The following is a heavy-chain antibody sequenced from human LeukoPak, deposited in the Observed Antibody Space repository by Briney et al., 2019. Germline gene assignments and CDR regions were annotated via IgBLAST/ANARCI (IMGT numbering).Heavy chain of an antibody. D-gene: IGHD3-16*01. CDR3: ARGPGGYIWGSTAGPY. CDR2: FDPEDGET. V-gene: IGHV1-24*01. CDR1: GYSLSKLF. J-gene: IGHJ4*02. Sequence: AAVKVSRKVSGYSLSKLFIHWVRPAPGKGLAWMGRFDPEDGETIYAQKFQGRVTMTEDTSPDAAYMELSSLRSEDTAVYYCARGPGGYIWGSTAGPYWGQGTLVAVSS.